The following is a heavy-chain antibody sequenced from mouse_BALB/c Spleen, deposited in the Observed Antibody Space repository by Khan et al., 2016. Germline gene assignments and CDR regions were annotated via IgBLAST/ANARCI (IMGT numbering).Heavy chain of an antibody. Sequence: EVQLQESGGGLVQPGGSMKLSCVASGFTFSNYWMNWVRQSPEKGLEWVAEIRLKSNNYATHYAESVKGRFTISRDDSKSSVYLQMNNLRAEDTGIYYCTTGFADWGQGTLVTVSA. V-gene: IGHV6-6*02. CDR3: TTGFAD. J-gene: IGHJ3*01. CDR1: GFTFSNYW. CDR2: IRLKSNNYAT.